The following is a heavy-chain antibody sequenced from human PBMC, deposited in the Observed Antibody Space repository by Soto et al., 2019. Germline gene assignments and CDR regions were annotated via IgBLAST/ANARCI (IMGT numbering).Heavy chain of an antibody. Sequence: EVQLVESGGGLVKPGGSLRLSCAASGFTFTRYSMNWVRQAPGKGLEWVSSISSNTNYIYYGDSMKGRFTIPRDNAKNSLYLEMNTLRAEDTAVYYCARESEDLTSNFDYWGQGALVTVSS. V-gene: IGHV3-21*06. CDR1: GFTFTRYS. J-gene: IGHJ4*02. CDR2: ISSNTNYI. CDR3: ARESEDLTSNFDY.